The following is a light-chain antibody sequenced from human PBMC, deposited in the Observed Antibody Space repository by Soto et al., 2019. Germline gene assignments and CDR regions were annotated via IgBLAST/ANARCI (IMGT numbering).Light chain of an antibody. Sequence: QSALTQPASVSGSPGQSITISCTGTSSDVGSYNLVSWYQQHPGKAPKLMIYEDSKRPSGVSNRFSGSKSGNTASLTISGLQAEDEADYYCCSYARSSTLFGGGTKLTVL. CDR2: EDS. CDR3: CSYARSSTL. V-gene: IGLV2-23*01. CDR1: SSDVGSYNL. J-gene: IGLJ2*01.